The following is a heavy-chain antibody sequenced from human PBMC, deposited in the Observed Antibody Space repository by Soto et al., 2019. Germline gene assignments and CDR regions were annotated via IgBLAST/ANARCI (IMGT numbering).Heavy chain of an antibody. D-gene: IGHD5-18*01. CDR1: GGSVSSGSYY. CDR3: ARGGGVTATFDY. Sequence: TSETLSLTCTVSGGSVSSGSYYWSWIRQPPGKGLEWIGYIYYSGGTNYNPSLKSRVTISVDTSKNQFSLKLSSVTAADTAVYYCARGGGVTATFDYWGQGTLVTVSS. CDR2: IYYSGGT. V-gene: IGHV4-61*01. J-gene: IGHJ4*02.